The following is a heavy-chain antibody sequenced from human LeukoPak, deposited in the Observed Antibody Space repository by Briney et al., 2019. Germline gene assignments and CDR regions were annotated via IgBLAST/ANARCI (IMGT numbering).Heavy chain of an antibody. V-gene: IGHV3-30*18. CDR1: GFTFSGYG. J-gene: IGHJ4*02. D-gene: IGHD6-13*01. CDR3: AKDRIAASGLSYYFDY. Sequence: GTSLRLSCAASGFTFSGYGMHWVRQAPGKGLEWVTLISYDGSNKYYVDSMKGRFTISRDNSKNTLYLQVNSLRAEDTAVYYCAKDRIAASGLSYYFDYWGQGTLVTVSS. CDR2: ISYDGSNK.